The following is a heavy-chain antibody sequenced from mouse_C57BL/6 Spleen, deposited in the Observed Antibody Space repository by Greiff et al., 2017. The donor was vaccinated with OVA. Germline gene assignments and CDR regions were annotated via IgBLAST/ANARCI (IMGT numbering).Heavy chain of an antibody. V-gene: IGHV1-64*01. Sequence: QVQLKQPGAELVKPGASVKLSCKASGYTFTSYWMHWVKQRPGQGLEWIGMIHPNSGSTNYNEKFKSKATLTVDKSSSTAYMQLSSLTSEDSAVYYCARELGRAMDDWGQGTSVTVSS. D-gene: IGHD4-1*01. CDR1: GYTFTSYW. CDR2: IHPNSGST. CDR3: ARELGRAMDD. J-gene: IGHJ4*01.